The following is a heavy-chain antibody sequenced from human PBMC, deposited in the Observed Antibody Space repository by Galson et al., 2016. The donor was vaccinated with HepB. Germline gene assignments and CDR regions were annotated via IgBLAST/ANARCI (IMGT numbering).Heavy chain of an antibody. CDR2: IYWNGRST. Sequence: SLRLSCAASGFTFADYGMSWVRQAPGKGLEWVSGIYWNGRSTDYVDSVKGRFTISRDNGKNSLYLQMNSQRAEDTALYHCARGGTIWRAYCMDVWGLGTMVTVSS. CDR3: ARGGTIWRAYCMDV. J-gene: IGHJ6*02. V-gene: IGHV3-20*01. CDR1: GFTFADYG. D-gene: IGHD3-3*01.